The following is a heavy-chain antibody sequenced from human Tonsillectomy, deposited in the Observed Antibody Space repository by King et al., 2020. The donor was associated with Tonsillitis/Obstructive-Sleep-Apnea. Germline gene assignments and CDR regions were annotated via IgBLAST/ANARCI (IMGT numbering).Heavy chain of an antibody. CDR1: GYNFSRYA. J-gene: IGHJ3*01. CDR3: ARDAPEIVTVPGLDAFDV. D-gene: IGHD2/OR15-2a*01. Sequence: VQLVQSGSELKKPGASVNVSCKASGYNFSRYALHWLRQAPGQGLEWMGWIHTNTGNPTYAQGFRGRFAFSLHTSVSTAYLQISSLKAEDTAVYYCARDAPEIVTVPGLDAFDVWGQGTMVTVSS. CDR2: IHTNTGNP. V-gene: IGHV7-4-1*02.